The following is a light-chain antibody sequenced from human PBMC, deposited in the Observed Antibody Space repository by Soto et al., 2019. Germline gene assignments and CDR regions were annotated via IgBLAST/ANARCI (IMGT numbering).Light chain of an antibody. Sequence: EIVLTQSPATLSLSPGERATLSCRASQSVSSYLAWYQQKPGQAPRLLIYDASNRATGIPARFSGSGSGTDFTLTISSLEPEDIATYYCQQYDNLPPTFGPGTKVDIK. CDR1: QSVSSY. V-gene: IGKV3-11*01. CDR3: QQYDNLPPT. J-gene: IGKJ3*01. CDR2: DAS.